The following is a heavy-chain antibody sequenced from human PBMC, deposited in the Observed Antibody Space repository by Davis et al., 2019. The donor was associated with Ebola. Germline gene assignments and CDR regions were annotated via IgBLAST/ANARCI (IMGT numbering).Heavy chain of an antibody. CDR2: IKQDGSEK. Sequence: GESLKISCAASGFTFSSYWMSWVRQAPGKGLEWVANIKQDGSEKYYVDSVKGRFTIPRDNAKNSLYLQMNSLRAEDTAVYYCARTGFRLFDYWGQGTLVTVSS. D-gene: IGHD1-14*01. CDR3: ARTGFRLFDY. CDR1: GFTFSSYW. V-gene: IGHV3-7*03. J-gene: IGHJ4*02.